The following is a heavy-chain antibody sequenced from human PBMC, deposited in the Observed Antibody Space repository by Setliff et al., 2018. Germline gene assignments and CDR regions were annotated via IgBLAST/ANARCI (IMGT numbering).Heavy chain of an antibody. Sequence: TGGSLRLSCVVSGITISNNFWSWVRQAPGKGLEWVSIIFNDGSTYYADSVKGRFTISRDISTSTLYLHMNSLRAEDTAVYYCARDRGGTNPWFDPWGQGTLVTVSS. D-gene: IGHD3-10*01. CDR1: GITISNNF. CDR2: IFNDGST. CDR3: ARDRGGTNPWFDP. J-gene: IGHJ5*02. V-gene: IGHV3-53*01.